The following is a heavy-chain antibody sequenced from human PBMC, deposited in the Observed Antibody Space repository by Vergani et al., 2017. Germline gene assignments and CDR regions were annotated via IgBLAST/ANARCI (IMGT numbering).Heavy chain of an antibody. V-gene: IGHV4-39*01. D-gene: IGHD6-19*01. CDR1: GASIRSSNYY. CDR3: ARHSTVEWLVKLGWIDP. J-gene: IGHJ5*02. CDR2: IDYSGST. Sequence: QLQLQESGPGLVKPSATLSLTCSVSGASIRSSNYYWGWIRQPPGKGLEWIASIDYSGSTYYNPSLKSRVTITVDTSTNQFSLKLSSMTAADTAVYFCARHSTVEWLVKLGWIDPWGQGILVTVSS.